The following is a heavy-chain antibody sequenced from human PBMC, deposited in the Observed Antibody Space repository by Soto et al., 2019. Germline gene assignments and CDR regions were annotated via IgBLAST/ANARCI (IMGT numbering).Heavy chain of an antibody. V-gene: IGHV4-39*01. CDR2: LYYTGTT. Sequence: PSETLSLTRIVPGGSIGSSSSYFVWIRQPPGKGLEWIGSLYYTGTTYYNSSLKSRVTISADKSQNQFSLRLSSVTAADTAVYYCAAYCSRTYCYDWFDPWGQGTLVTVSS. CDR1: GGSIGSSSSY. J-gene: IGHJ5*02. D-gene: IGHD2-2*01. CDR3: AAYCSRTYCYDWFDP.